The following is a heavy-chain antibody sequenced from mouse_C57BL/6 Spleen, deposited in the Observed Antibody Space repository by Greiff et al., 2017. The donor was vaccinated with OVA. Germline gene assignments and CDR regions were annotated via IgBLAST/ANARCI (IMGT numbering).Heavy chain of an antibody. V-gene: IGHV1-18*01. CDR2: INPNNGGT. CDR3: ARPYYGRLGAMDY. CDR1: GYTFTDYN. D-gene: IGHD1-1*01. Sequence: VQLQQSGPELVKPGASVKIPCKASGYTFTDYNMDWVKQSHGKSLEWIGDINPNNGGTIYNQKFKGKATLTVDKSSSTAYMELRSLTSEDTAVYYCARPYYGRLGAMDYWGQGTSVTVSS. J-gene: IGHJ4*01.